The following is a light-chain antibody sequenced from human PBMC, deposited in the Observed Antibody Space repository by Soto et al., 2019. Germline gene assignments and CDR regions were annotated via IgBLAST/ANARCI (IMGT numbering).Light chain of an antibody. V-gene: IGLV2-14*01. CDR1: SSDVGDYNY. CDR2: EVS. J-gene: IGLJ1*01. Sequence: QSVLTQPASVSGSPGQSITISCTGTSSDVGDYNYVSWYQQHPGKAPKLMIYEVSNRPSGVSNRFSGSKSDNTASLTISGLQAGDEADYYCRSYTSNSTYVFGTGTKLTVL. CDR3: RSYTSNSTYV.